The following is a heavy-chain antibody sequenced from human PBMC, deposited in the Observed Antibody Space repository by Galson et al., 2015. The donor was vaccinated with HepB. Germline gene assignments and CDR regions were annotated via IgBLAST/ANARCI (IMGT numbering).Heavy chain of an antibody. D-gene: IGHD6-13*01. CDR1: GYTFTMYA. Sequence: SVKVSCKASGYTFTMYAMHWVRQAPGQRPEWMGWINVGNGNTQYSQKFQGRVTITRDTSARTAYMELGSLKSEDTAVYYCARSGRFGIAAADHGLYWGQGTLVTVSS. V-gene: IGHV1-3*01. CDR2: INVGNGNT. J-gene: IGHJ4*02. CDR3: ARSGRFGIAAADHGLY.